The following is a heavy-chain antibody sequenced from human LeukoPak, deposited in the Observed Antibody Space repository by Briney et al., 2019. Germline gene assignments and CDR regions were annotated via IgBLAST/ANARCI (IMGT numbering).Heavy chain of an antibody. Sequence: SETLSLTCTVSGGSISSYYWTWIRQPPGKGLEWIGYIYYSGSTNYNPSLKSRVTISVETSKNQFSLKLSSVTAADTAVYYCARVNYYYYYMDVWGKGTTVTISS. J-gene: IGHJ6*03. CDR2: IYYSGST. CDR1: GGSISSYY. V-gene: IGHV4-59*01. CDR3: ARVNYYYYYMDV.